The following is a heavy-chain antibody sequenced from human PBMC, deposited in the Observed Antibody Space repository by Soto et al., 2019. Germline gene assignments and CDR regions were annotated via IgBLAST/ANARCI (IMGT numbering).Heavy chain of an antibody. CDR2: ISAYNGNT. CDR3: ARVSPSSRAAEP. Sequence: QVQLVQSGAEVKKPGASVRVSCKASGYTFTSYGISWVRQAPGQGLEWMGWISAYNGNTNYAQSLQGRVTMTTDTSPTTAYMELRSLKSADTAVYYCARVSPSSRAAEPWGQGTLVTVS. V-gene: IGHV1-18*01. CDR1: GYTFTSYG. D-gene: IGHD6-13*01. J-gene: IGHJ4*02.